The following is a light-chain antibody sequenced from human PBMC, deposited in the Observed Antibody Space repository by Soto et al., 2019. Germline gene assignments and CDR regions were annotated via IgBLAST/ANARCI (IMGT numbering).Light chain of an antibody. Sequence: DIPMTQSPSSLSASVGDRVTITCRASQGFANNLDWYQQKPGKVPKVLIYATSTLQSGVPSRFSGRGSGTDFTLTISRLQPEDVGTYYCQKYNSSLWTFGQGTKVEIK. CDR3: QKYNSSLWT. V-gene: IGKV1-27*01. J-gene: IGKJ1*01. CDR2: ATS. CDR1: QGFANN.